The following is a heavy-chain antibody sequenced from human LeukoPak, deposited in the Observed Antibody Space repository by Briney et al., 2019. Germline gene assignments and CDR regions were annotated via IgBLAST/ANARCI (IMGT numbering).Heavy chain of an antibody. CDR3: AREGSGSYRSPAFDI. CDR2: IYRSGST. J-gene: IGHJ3*02. Sequence: SETLSLTCAVSGYSINSGYYWGWIRQPPGKGLEFIGSIYRSGSTYFNPSLKSRVTISVDTSKNQFSLKLSSVTAADTAVYYCAREGSGSYRSPAFDIWGQGTMVTVSS. D-gene: IGHD3-10*01. CDR1: GYSINSGYY. V-gene: IGHV4-38-2*02.